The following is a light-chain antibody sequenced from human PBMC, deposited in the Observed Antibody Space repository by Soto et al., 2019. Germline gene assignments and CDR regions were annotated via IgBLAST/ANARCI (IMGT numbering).Light chain of an antibody. CDR2: EGS. V-gene: IGLV2-23*01. CDR1: SSDVGSYNL. Sequence: QSALTQPASESGSPGQSITISCTGTSSDVGSYNLVSWYQQHPGKAPKLMIYEGSKRPSGVSNRFSGSKSGNTASLTISGLQAEDEADYYCCSYAGSSTYVVFGGGTQLTLL. J-gene: IGLJ2*01. CDR3: CSYAGSSTYVV.